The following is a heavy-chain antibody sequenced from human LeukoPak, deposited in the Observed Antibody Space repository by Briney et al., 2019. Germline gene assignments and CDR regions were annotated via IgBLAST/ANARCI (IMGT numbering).Heavy chain of an antibody. CDR2: ISAYNGNT. J-gene: IGHJ5*02. Sequence: GASVKVSCKASGYTFTSYGISRVRQAPGQGLEWMGWISAYNGNTNYAQKLQGRVTMTTDTSTSTAYMELRSLRSDDTAVYYCARALPGYCSGGSCYSEWFDPWGQGTLVTVSS. D-gene: IGHD2-15*01. CDR3: ARALPGYCSGGSCYSEWFDP. CDR1: GYTFTSYG. V-gene: IGHV1-18*01.